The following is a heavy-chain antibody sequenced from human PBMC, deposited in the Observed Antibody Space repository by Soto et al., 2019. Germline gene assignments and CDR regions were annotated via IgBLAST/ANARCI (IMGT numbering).Heavy chain of an antibody. J-gene: IGHJ4*02. CDR2: IIPIFGTA. CDR1: GGTFSSYA. V-gene: IGHV1-69*13. Sequence: SVKVSCKASGGTFSSYAISWVRQAPGQGLEWMGGIIPIFGTANYAQKFQGRVTITADESTSTAYMELSSLRSDDTAVYYCARVEDAVAGLALFIDFDYWGQGTLVTVSS. D-gene: IGHD6-19*01. CDR3: ARVEDAVAGLALFIDFDY.